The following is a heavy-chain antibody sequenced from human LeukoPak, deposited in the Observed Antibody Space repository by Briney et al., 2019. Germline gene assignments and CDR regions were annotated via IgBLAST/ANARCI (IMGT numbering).Heavy chain of an antibody. D-gene: IGHD3-3*01. Sequence: GGSLRLSCAASGFTFSSYAMHWVRQAPGKGLEWVAVIWYDGSNKYYADSVKGRFTISRDNSKNTLYLQMNSLRAEDTAVYYCARDFWSHVKGGNFDYWGQGTLVTVSS. CDR1: GFTFSSYA. V-gene: IGHV3-33*08. CDR3: ARDFWSHVKGGNFDY. J-gene: IGHJ4*02. CDR2: IWYDGSNK.